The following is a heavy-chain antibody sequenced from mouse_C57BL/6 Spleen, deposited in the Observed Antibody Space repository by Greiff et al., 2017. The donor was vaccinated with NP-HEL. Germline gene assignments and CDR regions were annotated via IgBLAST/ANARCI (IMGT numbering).Heavy chain of an antibody. Sequence: VQLQESGPELVKPGASVKISCKASGYTFTSYWMHWVKQRPGQGLEWIGMIHPNSGSTNYNEKFKSKATLTVDKSSSTAYMQLSSLASEDSAVYYCDWGTTVVDWYFDVWGTGTTVTVSS. J-gene: IGHJ1*03. CDR3: DWGTTVVDWYFDV. D-gene: IGHD1-1*01. CDR1: GYTFTSYW. CDR2: IHPNSGST. V-gene: IGHV1-64*01.